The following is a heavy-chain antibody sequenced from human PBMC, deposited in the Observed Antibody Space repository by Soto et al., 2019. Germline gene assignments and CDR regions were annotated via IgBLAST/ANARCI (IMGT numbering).Heavy chain of an antibody. CDR1: DSPSIPSG. J-gene: IGHJ4*02. Sequence: GGSLRSPVQALDSPSIPSGCTGSAKFQGRGWCGSHMSVCTPTTFADSVKGPFTISRDNAKDTIYLQMSSLGDEDLAVSYCARGTRGQWLVDFWGQGTLVTVSS. CDR3: ARGTRGQWLVDF. V-gene: IGHV3-74*01. D-gene: IGHD6-19*01. CDR2: SVCTPT.